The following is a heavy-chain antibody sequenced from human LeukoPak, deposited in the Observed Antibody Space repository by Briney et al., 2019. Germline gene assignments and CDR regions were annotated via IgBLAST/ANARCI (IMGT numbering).Heavy chain of an antibody. D-gene: IGHD3-16*01. V-gene: IGHV3-69-1*02. CDR1: GFTFSDYD. CDR2: ISGLSTHI. J-gene: IGHJ4*02. Sequence: GGSLRLSCSASGFTFSDYDMNWVRQAPGKGLEWVSSISGLSTHIYYGDSVKGRFSISRDNAKNSVYLQMNSLGVEDTAIYYCGRAFPPLRTSSAGDLWGQGILVTVSS. CDR3: GRAFPPLRTSSAGDL.